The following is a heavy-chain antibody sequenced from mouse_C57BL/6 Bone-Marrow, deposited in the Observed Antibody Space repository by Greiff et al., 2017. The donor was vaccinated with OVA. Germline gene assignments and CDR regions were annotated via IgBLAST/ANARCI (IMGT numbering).Heavy chain of an antibody. J-gene: IGHJ2*01. CDR1: GFTFSSYG. Sequence: EVQGVESGGDLVKPGGSLKLSCAASGFTFSSYGMSWVRQTPDKRLEWVATISSGGSYTYYPDSVKGRFTISRDNAKNTLYLQMSSLKSEDTAMYYCARHGFITTVVAPDYWGQGTTLTVSS. V-gene: IGHV5-6*01. CDR3: ARHGFITTVVAPDY. CDR2: ISSGGSYT. D-gene: IGHD1-1*01.